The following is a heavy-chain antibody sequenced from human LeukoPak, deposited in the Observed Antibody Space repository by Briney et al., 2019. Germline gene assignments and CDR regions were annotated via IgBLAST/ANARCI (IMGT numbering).Heavy chain of an antibody. CDR1: GFTFDDYA. CDR3: ARVILVGGSFDY. D-gene: IGHD3-16*01. Sequence: GGSLRLSCAASGFTFDDYAMHWVRQAPGKGLVWVSRINSDGSSTSYADSVKGRFTISRDNAKNTLYLQMNSLRAEDTAVYYCARVILVGGSFDYWGQGTLVTVSS. J-gene: IGHJ4*02. V-gene: IGHV3-74*01. CDR2: INSDGSST.